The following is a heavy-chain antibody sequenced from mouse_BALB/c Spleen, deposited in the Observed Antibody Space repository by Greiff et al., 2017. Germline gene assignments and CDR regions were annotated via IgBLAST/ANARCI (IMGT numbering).Heavy chain of an antibody. V-gene: IGHV1-77*01. CDR1: GYTFTDYY. Sequence: VQVVESGAELARPGASVKLSCKASGYTFTDYYINWVKQRTGQGLEWIGEIYPGSGNTYYNEKFKGKATLTADKSSSTAYMQLSSLTSEDSAVYFCARGGGYYAMDYWGQGTSVTVSS. J-gene: IGHJ4*01. CDR2: IYPGSGNT. D-gene: IGHD1-1*02. CDR3: ARGGGYYAMDY.